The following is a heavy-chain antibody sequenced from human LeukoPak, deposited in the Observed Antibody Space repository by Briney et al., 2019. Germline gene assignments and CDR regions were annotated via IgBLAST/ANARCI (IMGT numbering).Heavy chain of an antibody. V-gene: IGHV5-51*01. D-gene: IGHD3-22*01. CDR2: IYPGDSDT. J-gene: IGHJ4*02. Sequence: GESLKISCKGSGYSFTSYWIGWVRQMPGKGLEWMGIIYPGDSDTRYSPSFQGQVTISADKSISTAYLQWSSLKASDTAMYYCARYIFEPYDSSGYYMDYWGQGTLVTVSS. CDR1: GYSFTSYW. CDR3: ARYIFEPYDSSGYYMDY.